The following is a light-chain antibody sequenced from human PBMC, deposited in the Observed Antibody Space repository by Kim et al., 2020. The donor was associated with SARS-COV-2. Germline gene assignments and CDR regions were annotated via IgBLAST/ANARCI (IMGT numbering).Light chain of an antibody. J-gene: IGKJ1*01. CDR2: DAS. CDR3: QQYDSLPWT. CDR1: QDISHN. Sequence: AAVGDRVTITCQASQDISHNLNWYQHKPGEGPKLLIYDASNLETGVPSRLSGSGSGTDFTFTISSLQPEDIAIYYCQQYDSLPWTFGPGTKVGIK. V-gene: IGKV1-33*01.